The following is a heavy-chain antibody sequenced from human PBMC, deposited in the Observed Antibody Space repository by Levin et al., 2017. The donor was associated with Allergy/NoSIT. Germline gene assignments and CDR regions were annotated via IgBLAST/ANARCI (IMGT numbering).Heavy chain of an antibody. CDR3: AREHCSSGHCFFDY. Sequence: PGGSLRLSCKTSGYTFTNNFITWVRQAPGQGLEWMGWIGAHNGNTNYAHNYQGRVTMTADTATSTAYMELRSLRSDDTAVYYCAREHCSSGHCFFDYWGQGTLITVSS. D-gene: IGHD2-15*01. V-gene: IGHV1-18*01. CDR1: GYTFTNNF. J-gene: IGHJ4*02. CDR2: IGAHNGNT.